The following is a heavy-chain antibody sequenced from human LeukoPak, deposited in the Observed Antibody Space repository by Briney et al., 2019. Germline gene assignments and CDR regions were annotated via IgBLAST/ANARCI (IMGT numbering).Heavy chain of an antibody. CDR3: ARQPPPVAVAGQFDY. CDR2: ISGSGGST. V-gene: IGHV3-23*01. Sequence: PGGFLRLSCAASGFTFSSYAMSWARRAPGKGLEWVSAISGSGGSTYYADSVKGRFTISRDNSKNTLYLQMNSLRAEDTAVYYCARQPPPVAVAGQFDYWGQGTLVTVSS. CDR1: GFTFSSYA. J-gene: IGHJ4*02. D-gene: IGHD6-19*01.